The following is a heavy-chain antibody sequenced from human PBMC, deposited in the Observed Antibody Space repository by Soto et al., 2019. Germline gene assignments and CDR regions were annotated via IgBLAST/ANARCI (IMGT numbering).Heavy chain of an antibody. CDR2: VSGGSGVT. CDR1: GFSFSTYG. CDR3: TRWNGYVDL. D-gene: IGHD1-1*01. V-gene: IGHV3-23*01. Sequence: EMQLLESGGGLVQPGGSLRLSCVVSGFSFSTYGVTWVRQAPGKGLEWVCGVSGGSGVTHYTDSVKGRFTISGDDSKNTLYLQMHSLRGEDTAVYYCTRWNGYVDLWGQGTLVTVSS. J-gene: IGHJ4*02.